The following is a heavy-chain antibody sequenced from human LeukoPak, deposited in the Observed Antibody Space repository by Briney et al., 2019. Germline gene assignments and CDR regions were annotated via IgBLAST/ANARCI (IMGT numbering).Heavy chain of an antibody. Sequence: PGGSLRLSCAASGFTVSSNYMSWVRQSPGKGLEWVSVIYSGGSTYYADSVKGRFTISRDNSKNTLYLQMNSLRAEDTAVYYCAREHYGDYFSYWGQGTLVTVSS. CDR2: IYSGGST. D-gene: IGHD4-17*01. CDR1: GFTVSSNY. J-gene: IGHJ4*02. CDR3: AREHYGDYFSY. V-gene: IGHV3-66*01.